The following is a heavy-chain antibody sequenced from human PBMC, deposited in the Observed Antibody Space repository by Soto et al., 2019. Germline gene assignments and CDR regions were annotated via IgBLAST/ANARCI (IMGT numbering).Heavy chain of an antibody. Sequence: GESLKISCKASGNSPTNYWIAWVRRMPGKGLEGMGIISLGDSDTRYSPSFQGHITISGDKSINTAYLQWSSLKASDTAMYYCARHQYGLDVWGQGTAVTVSS. J-gene: IGHJ6*02. CDR1: GNSPTNYW. CDR2: ISLGDSDT. CDR3: ARHQYGLDV. V-gene: IGHV5-51*01.